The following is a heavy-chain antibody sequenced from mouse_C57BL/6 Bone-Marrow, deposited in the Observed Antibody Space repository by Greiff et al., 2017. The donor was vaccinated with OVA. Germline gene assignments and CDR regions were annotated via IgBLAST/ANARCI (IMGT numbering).Heavy chain of an antibody. CDR2: IYPGDGDT. Sequence: VQGVESGPELVKPGASVKISCKASGYAFSSSWMNWVKQRPGKGLEWIGRIYPGDGDTNYNGKFKGKATLTADKSSSTAYMQLSSLTSEDSAVYFCAPYYGYYFDYWGQGTTLTVSS. CDR3: APYYGYYFDY. J-gene: IGHJ2*01. D-gene: IGHD2-10*01. CDR1: GYAFSSSW. V-gene: IGHV1-82*01.